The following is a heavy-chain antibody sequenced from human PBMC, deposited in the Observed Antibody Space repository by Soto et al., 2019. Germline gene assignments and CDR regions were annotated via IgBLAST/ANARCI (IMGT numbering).Heavy chain of an antibody. J-gene: IGHJ6*02. Sequence: GGSLRLSCAASGFTFSSYEMNWVRQAPGKGLEWVSYISSSGSTIYYADSVKGRLTISRDNAKNSLYLQMNSLRAEDTAVYYCARDLTVLLWFGELNPGGGMDVWGQGTTVTVSS. CDR2: ISSSGSTI. V-gene: IGHV3-48*03. D-gene: IGHD3-10*01. CDR1: GFTFSSYE. CDR3: ARDLTVLLWFGELNPGGGMDV.